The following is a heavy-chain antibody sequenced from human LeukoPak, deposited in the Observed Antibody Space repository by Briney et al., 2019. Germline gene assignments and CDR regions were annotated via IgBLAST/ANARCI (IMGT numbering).Heavy chain of an antibody. CDR3: AAGRYYYGSGSYYPLDY. V-gene: IGHV3-53*01. CDR1: GFTVSSNY. CDR2: IYSGGST. Sequence: GGSLRLSCAASGFTVSSNYMSWVRKAPGKGLEWVSVIYSGGSTYYADSVKGRFTISRDNSKNTLYLQMNSLRAEDTAVYYCAAGRYYYGSGSYYPLDYWGQGTLVTVSS. D-gene: IGHD3-10*01. J-gene: IGHJ4*02.